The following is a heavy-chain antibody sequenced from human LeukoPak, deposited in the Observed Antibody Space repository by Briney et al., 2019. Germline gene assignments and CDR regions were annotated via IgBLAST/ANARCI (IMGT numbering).Heavy chain of an antibody. CDR1: GFTFSSYG. V-gene: IGHV3-30*02. Sequence: QSGGSLRLSCAASGFTFSSYGMHWVRQAPGKGLEWVAFIRYDGSNKYYADSVKGRFTISRDNSKNTLYLQMNSLRAEDTAVYYCAKDLRRWELLSGAFDIWGQGTMVTVSS. D-gene: IGHD1-26*01. CDR3: AKDLRRWELLSGAFDI. CDR2: IRYDGSNK. J-gene: IGHJ3*02.